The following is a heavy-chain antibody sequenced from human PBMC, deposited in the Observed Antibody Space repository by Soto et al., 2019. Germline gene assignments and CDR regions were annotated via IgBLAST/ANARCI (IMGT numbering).Heavy chain of an antibody. J-gene: IGHJ4*02. D-gene: IGHD3-10*01. CDR1: GFSLPTHAVG. V-gene: IGHV2-5*02. Sequence: QITLKESGPTLLKPTQTLTLTCTFSGFSLPTHAVGVGWIRQPPGKALEWLALVYWDDDKRSNLFLKSRLAITKDTSKNPVVLTMTNMPPVDTATYYCAHAAFGEFVGSFGYWGQGTLVTVSS. CDR3: AHAAFGEFVGSFGY. CDR2: VYWDDDK.